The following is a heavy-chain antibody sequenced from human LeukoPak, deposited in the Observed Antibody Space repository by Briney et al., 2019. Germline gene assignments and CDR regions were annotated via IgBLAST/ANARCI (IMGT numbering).Heavy chain of an antibody. J-gene: IGHJ6*03. V-gene: IGHV3-23*01. D-gene: IGHD3-3*01. CDR3: AKDGLTYYDFWSGPMEGYYYMDV. Sequence: GGSLRLSCAASGFTFSSCAMSWVRQAPGKGLEWVSTISGSGGSTYYADSVKGRFTISRDNSKNTLYLQMNSLRAEDTAVYYCAKDGLTYYDFWSGPMEGYYYMDVWGKGTTVTVSS. CDR2: ISGSGGST. CDR1: GFTFSSCA.